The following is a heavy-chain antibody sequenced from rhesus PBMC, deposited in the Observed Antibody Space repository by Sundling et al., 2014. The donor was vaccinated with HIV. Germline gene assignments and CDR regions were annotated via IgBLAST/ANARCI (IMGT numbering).Heavy chain of an antibody. D-gene: IGHD4-23*01. CDR1: GHSLSSGYY. J-gene: IGHJ6*01. V-gene: IGHV4-99*02. Sequence: QVQLQESGPGLVKPSESLSLTCAVSGHSLSSGYYWGWIRQPPGKGLEYIGYINGNSGSTYYSPSLKSRVTISRDTSKNHFSLKLTSVTAADTAVYYCARGDSNYGFDSWGQGVVVTVSS. CDR2: INGNSGST. CDR3: ARGDSNYGFDS.